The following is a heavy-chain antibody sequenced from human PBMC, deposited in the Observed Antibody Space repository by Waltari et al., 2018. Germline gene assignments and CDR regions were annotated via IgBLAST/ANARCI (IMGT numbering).Heavy chain of an antibody. J-gene: IGHJ5*02. CDR1: GDYITSRNYY. V-gene: IGHV4-39*01. CDR3: ARLLPYDFWSSYSGWFDP. Sequence: QLHLQESGPILVKPSETLSLTCTVSGDYITSRNYYWGWNRQSPEKGLEWIGIIYYSGTDYYNPSLKRRVTISVDSSKNQFSLKVNSVTVADTAVYYCARLLPYDFWSSYSGWFDPWGQGVLVTVSS. CDR2: IYYSGTD. D-gene: IGHD3-3*01.